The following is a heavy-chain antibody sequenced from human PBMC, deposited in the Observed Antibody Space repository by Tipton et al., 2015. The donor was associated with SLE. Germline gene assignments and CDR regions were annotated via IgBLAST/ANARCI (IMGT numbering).Heavy chain of an antibody. V-gene: IGHV4-34*01. CDR2: MNHRGST. CDR1: GGSFSAYY. CDR3: ARGVNFEY. D-gene: IGHD3-22*01. J-gene: IGHJ4*02. Sequence: TLSLTCAVYGGSFSAYYWSWIRQPPGKGLEWIGEMNHRGSTNYNPPLKSRVTISVDTSKNQFSLKFNSVSAADTAVYYCARGVNFEYWGQGTLVTVSS.